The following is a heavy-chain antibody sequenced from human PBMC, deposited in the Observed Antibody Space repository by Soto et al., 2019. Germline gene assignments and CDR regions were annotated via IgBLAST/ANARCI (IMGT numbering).Heavy chain of an antibody. J-gene: IGHJ6*02. CDR1: GFSLSTSGMC. Sequence: SGPTLVNPTQTLTLTCTFSGFSLSTSGMCVSWIRQPPGKALEWLARIDWDDDKYYSTSLKTRLTISKDTSKNQVVLTMTNMDPVDTATYYCARFYYDSSGYGEADYYHYGMDVWGQGTTVTVSS. CDR2: IDWDDDK. V-gene: IGHV2-70*11. CDR3: ARFYYDSSGYGEADYYHYGMDV. D-gene: IGHD3-22*01.